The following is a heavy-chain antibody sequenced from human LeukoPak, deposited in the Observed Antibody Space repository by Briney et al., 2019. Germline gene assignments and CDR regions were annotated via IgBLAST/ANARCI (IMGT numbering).Heavy chain of an antibody. Sequence: SETLSLTCAVYGGSFSGYYWTWIRQPPGKGLEWIGEINHSGTTNYNPSLKSRVTISVDTSKNKFSLKLSSVTAADTAVYYCARGRAGYYRDYWGQGTLVTVSS. V-gene: IGHV4-34*01. CDR3: ARGRAGYYRDY. CDR2: INHSGTT. J-gene: IGHJ4*02. CDR1: GGSFSGYY. D-gene: IGHD3-22*01.